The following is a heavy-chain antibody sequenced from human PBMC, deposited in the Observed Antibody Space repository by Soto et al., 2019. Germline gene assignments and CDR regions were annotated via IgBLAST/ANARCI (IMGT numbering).Heavy chain of an antibody. Sequence: PGESLKISCKGSGYSFTSYWIGWVRQMPGKGLEWMGIIYPGDSDTRYSPSFQGQVTISADKSISTAYLQWSSLKASDTAMYYCARHGSSGWAYYYYGMDVWGQGTTVTVSS. D-gene: IGHD6-19*01. CDR3: ARHGSSGWAYYYYGMDV. J-gene: IGHJ6*02. V-gene: IGHV5-51*01. CDR1: GYSFTSYW. CDR2: IYPGDSDT.